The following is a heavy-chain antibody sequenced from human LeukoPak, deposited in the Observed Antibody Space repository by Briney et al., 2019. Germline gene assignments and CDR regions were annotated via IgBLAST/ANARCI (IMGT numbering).Heavy chain of an antibody. Sequence: PGRSLRLSRAASGFTFDDYAMPWVRQAPGKGLEWVSGISWNSGSIGYADSVKGRFTISRDNAKNSLYLQMNSLRAEDTALYYCAKDIGASDAFDIWGQGTMVTVSS. CDR2: ISWNSGSI. J-gene: IGHJ3*02. CDR1: GFTFDDYA. CDR3: AKDIGASDAFDI. V-gene: IGHV3-9*01. D-gene: IGHD3-10*01.